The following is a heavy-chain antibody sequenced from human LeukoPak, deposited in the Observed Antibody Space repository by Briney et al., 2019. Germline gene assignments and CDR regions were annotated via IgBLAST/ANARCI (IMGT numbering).Heavy chain of an antibody. CDR2: IYTSGST. CDR3: ARYSGIYSAFEI. J-gene: IGHJ3*02. D-gene: IGHD1-26*01. Sequence: SETLSLTCTVSGGSISSGSYYWSWIRQPAGKGLEWIGRIYTSGSTNYNPSLKSRVTISVDTSKNHFSLTLNAVTAADTAVYYCARYSGIYSAFEIWSQGTLVTVSS. V-gene: IGHV4-61*02. CDR1: GGSISSGSYY.